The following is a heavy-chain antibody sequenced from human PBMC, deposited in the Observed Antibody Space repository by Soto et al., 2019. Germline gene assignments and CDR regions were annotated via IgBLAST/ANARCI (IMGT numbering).Heavy chain of an antibody. J-gene: IGHJ5*02. V-gene: IGHV1-24*01. D-gene: IGHD1-26*01. Sequence: ASVKVPCKVSGYTLTELSMHWVRQAPGKGLEWMGGFDPEDGETIYAQKFQGRVTMTEDTSTDTAYMELSSLRSEDTAVYYCATVDVGATTVSWFDPWGQGTLVTVSS. CDR1: GYTLTELS. CDR2: FDPEDGET. CDR3: ATVDVGATTVSWFDP.